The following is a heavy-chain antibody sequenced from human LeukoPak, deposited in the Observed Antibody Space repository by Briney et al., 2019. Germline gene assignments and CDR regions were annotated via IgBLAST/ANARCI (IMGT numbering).Heavy chain of an antibody. Sequence: GGSLRLSCAASGFTFSSYVMHWVRQAPGKGLEWVAVISYDGTNRYYTDSVKGRFTISRDNSKNTLYLQMDSLKTEDTAVYYCAKGGGTYFDWLLINYFDYWGQGTLVTVSS. D-gene: IGHD3-9*01. CDR1: GFTFSSYV. V-gene: IGHV3-30*18. CDR3: AKGGGTYFDWLLINYFDY. J-gene: IGHJ4*02. CDR2: ISYDGTNR.